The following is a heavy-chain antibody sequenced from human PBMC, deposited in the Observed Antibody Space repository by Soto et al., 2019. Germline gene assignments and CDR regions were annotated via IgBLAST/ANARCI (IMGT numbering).Heavy chain of an antibody. J-gene: IGHJ3*02. D-gene: IGHD3-22*01. V-gene: IGHV4-4*07. CDR2: IYRSGST. CDR1: GGSISGYY. CDR3: AGDEGYYDSRGYTQKGGEAFDI. Sequence: SETLSLTCTVSGGSISGYYWSWIRQPAGKGLEWIGRIYRSGSTTYNPSLKSRVTMSVDTSKNQFSLKLSSVAATDTAVYYCAGDEGYYDSRGYTQKGGEAFDIWGQGTMVTVSS.